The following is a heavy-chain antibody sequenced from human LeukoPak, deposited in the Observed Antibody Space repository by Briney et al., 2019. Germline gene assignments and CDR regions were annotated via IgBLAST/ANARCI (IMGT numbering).Heavy chain of an antibody. Sequence: GGSLRLSCAASGFTFSNAWMSWVRQAPGKGLEWVGRIKSKTDGGTTDYAAPVKGRFTISRDDSKNTLYLQMNSLRPEDTAVYYCAKTFCSGGTCYPYNYYYMDVWGKGTAVTVSS. V-gene: IGHV3-15*01. J-gene: IGHJ6*03. CDR3: AKTFCSGGTCYPYNYYYMDV. CDR1: GFTFSNAW. CDR2: IKSKTDGGTT. D-gene: IGHD2-15*01.